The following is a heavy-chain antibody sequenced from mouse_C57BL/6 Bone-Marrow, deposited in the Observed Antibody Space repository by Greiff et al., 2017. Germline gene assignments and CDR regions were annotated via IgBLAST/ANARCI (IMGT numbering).Heavy chain of an antibody. CDR3: ARKGTYYSNYSWFAY. Sequence: EVMLVESGGGLVKPGGSLKLSCAASGFTFSSYTMSWVRQTPEKRLEWVATISGGGGNTYYPESVQGRFTISRDNAKNTLYLQMSRLRSEDTALYYCARKGTYYSNYSWFAYWGQGTLVTVSA. V-gene: IGHV5-9*01. J-gene: IGHJ3*01. CDR1: GFTFSSYT. CDR2: ISGGGGNT. D-gene: IGHD2-5*01.